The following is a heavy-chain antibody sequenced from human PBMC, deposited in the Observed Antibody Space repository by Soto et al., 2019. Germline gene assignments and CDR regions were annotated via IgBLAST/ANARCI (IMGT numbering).Heavy chain of an antibody. Sequence: SETLSLTCSVSGDSISNLACFWAWIRQPPGQALEYIGYIYRSATTYYNPSFESRVAISVDTSKSQFSLNVTSVTAADTAVYFCARGRYCLTGRCFPNWFDSWGQGALVTVSS. CDR2: IYRSATT. CDR3: ARGRYCLTGRCFPNWFDS. D-gene: IGHD7-27*01. CDR1: GDSISNLACF. J-gene: IGHJ5*01. V-gene: IGHV4-30-4*01.